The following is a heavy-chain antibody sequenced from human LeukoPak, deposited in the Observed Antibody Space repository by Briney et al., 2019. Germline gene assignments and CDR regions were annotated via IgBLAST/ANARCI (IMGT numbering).Heavy chain of an antibody. CDR1: GGSISSGGYS. V-gene: IGHV4-30-2*01. D-gene: IGHD2-15*01. J-gene: IGHJ5*02. CDR3: ARVHCSGGSCCWFDP. CDR2: IYHSGST. Sequence: SQTLSLTCAVSGGSISSGGYSWSWIRQPPGKGLEWIGYIYHSGSTYYNPSLKSRVTISVDRSKNQFSLKLSSVTAADTAVYYCARVHCSGGSCCWFDPWGQGTLVTVSS.